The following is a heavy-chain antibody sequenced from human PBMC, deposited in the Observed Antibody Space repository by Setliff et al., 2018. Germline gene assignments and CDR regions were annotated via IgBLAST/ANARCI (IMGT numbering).Heavy chain of an antibody. V-gene: IGHV1-2*02. Sequence: ASVKVSCKASAYIFTNHYIHWIRQAPGQGLEWMGWISPNSGNTMYAQKFQTRVTMTRDTSISTAYLDLTSLRSDDTAIYYCARDSTGSDLYESQYMDVWGKGTPVTVSS. CDR2: ISPNSGNT. CDR3: ARDSTGSDLYESQYMDV. CDR1: AYIFTNHY. J-gene: IGHJ6*03. D-gene: IGHD1-26*01.